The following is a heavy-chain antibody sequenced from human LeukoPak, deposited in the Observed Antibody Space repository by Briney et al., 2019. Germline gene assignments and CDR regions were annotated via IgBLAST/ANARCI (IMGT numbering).Heavy chain of an antibody. V-gene: IGHV3-23*01. CDR2: IGGSGGSS. D-gene: IGHD3-9*01. J-gene: IGHJ4*02. Sequence: GGSLRLSCAASGFTFSSYAMSWVRQAPGKGLEWVSAIGGSGGSSYYADSVKGRVTISRDNSKNTLFLQMNSLRVEDTAVYYCAKGLYFDWWSYFDYWGQGTLVTVSS. CDR1: GFTFSSYA. CDR3: AKGLYFDWWSYFDY.